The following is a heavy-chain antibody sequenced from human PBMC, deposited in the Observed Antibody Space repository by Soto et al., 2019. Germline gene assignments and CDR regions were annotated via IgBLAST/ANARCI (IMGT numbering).Heavy chain of an antibody. Sequence: QVQLVQSGAEVKKPGASVKVSCKASGYTFTSYEINWVRQATGQGLEWMGWMNPYSGYTDYAQKFQGRVTMTRNTXIATAYMELSSLTSEDTAVYFCARRLAVAGKRFDPWGQGTLVTVSS. CDR1: GYTFTSYE. D-gene: IGHD6-19*01. CDR2: MNPYSGYT. V-gene: IGHV1-8*01. J-gene: IGHJ5*02. CDR3: ARRLAVAGKRFDP.